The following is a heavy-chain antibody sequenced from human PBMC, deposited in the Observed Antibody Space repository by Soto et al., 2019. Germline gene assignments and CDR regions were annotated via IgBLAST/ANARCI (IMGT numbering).Heavy chain of an antibody. CDR1: GGSISSYY. V-gene: IGHV4-59*01. J-gene: IGHJ4*02. CDR2: IYYSGST. D-gene: IGHD6-19*01. CDR3: ERGRGSSGWGIDY. Sequence: QVQLQESGPGLVKPSETLSLTCNVSGGSISSYYWSWIRQPPGKGLEWIGYIYYSGSTNYNPSLESRVTISIEASKSQFSLKLTSVTAADTAVYYCERGRGSSGWGIDYWGQGTPVTVSS.